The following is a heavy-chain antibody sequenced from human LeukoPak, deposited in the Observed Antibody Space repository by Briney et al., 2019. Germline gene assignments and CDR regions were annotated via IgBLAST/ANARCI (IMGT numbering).Heavy chain of an antibody. V-gene: IGHV4-59*08. CDR1: GGSISSYY. J-gene: IGHJ4*02. CDR2: IYYSGST. D-gene: IGHD6-19*01. CDR3: AKHDSSAWYGGGDN. Sequence: PSETLSLTCTVSGGSISSYYWSWIRQPPGKGLEWIGYIYYSGSTNYNPSLKSRVTISVDTSKNQFSLKLSSVTAADTAVYYCAKHDSSAWYGGGDNWGQGTLVTVSS.